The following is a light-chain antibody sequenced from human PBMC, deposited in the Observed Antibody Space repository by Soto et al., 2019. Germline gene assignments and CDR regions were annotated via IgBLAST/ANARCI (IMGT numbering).Light chain of an antibody. Sequence: EIVLTQSPATLSLSPGERATLSCRASQSVSSYLAWYQQKPGQAPRLLIYGASNRATGIPARFSGSGSGTDFTLTISSLEPEDFAVYYCQQRSNWPPGKTFGQGTKVEIK. CDR1: QSVSSY. J-gene: IGKJ1*01. CDR3: QQRSNWPPGKT. V-gene: IGKV3-11*01. CDR2: GAS.